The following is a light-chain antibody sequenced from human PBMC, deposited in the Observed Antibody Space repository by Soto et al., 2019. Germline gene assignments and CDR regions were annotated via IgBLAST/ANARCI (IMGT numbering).Light chain of an antibody. CDR1: EFLSSSY. J-gene: IGKJ2*01. Sequence: EIVLTQSPGTLSLSPGERATLSCRASEFLSSSYLVWYQQKPGQAPRLLIYAASRRATGIPDRFSGSGSATENTLPINTLGPKDFEVYYGQNQGTFAQGTKLEIK. CDR3: QNQGT. V-gene: IGKV3-20*01. CDR2: AAS.